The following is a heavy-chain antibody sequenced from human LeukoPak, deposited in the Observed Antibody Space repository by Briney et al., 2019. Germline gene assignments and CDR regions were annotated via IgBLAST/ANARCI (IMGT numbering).Heavy chain of an antibody. D-gene: IGHD2-21*02. CDR2: IYTSGST. J-gene: IGHJ4*02. Sequence: PSETLSLTCTVSGGSISSGSYYWSWIRQPAGKGLEWIGRIYTSGSTNYNPSLKSRVTISVDTSKNQFSLKLSSVTAADTAVYYCARGDIEVVTVWGQGTLVTVSS. CDR1: GGSISSGSYY. CDR3: ARGDIEVVTV. V-gene: IGHV4-61*02.